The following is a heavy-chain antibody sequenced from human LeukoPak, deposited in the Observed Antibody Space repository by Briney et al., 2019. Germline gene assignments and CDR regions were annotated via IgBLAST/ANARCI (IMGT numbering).Heavy chain of an antibody. CDR3: ARETVAGSRFDP. CDR2: IYTSGST. CDR1: GASITPTGTDY. J-gene: IGHJ5*02. V-gene: IGHV4-61*02. D-gene: IGHD2-15*01. Sequence: SQTLSLTCTVSGASITPTGTDYWSWIRQPAGKGLVWIGRIYTSGSTHYNPSFKSRVTLSVDTSKTRFSLNLSSVTAADTAVYYCARETVAGSRFDPWGQGTLVTVSS.